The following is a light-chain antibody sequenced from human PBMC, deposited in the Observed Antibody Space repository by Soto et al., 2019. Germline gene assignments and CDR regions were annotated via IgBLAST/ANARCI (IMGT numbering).Light chain of an antibody. J-gene: IGKJ2*01. CDR1: QTISSS. V-gene: IGKV1-39*01. CDR3: QQSYSSPQMYT. CDR2: DAS. Sequence: DIPMTQSPSSLSASVGDRVTITCRASQTISSSLNWYQQKPGKAPDLLIYDASNLQSGVPSRFSGSGSGSDFTLTISSLQAEDFATYYCQQSYSSPQMYTFGQGTRLEIK.